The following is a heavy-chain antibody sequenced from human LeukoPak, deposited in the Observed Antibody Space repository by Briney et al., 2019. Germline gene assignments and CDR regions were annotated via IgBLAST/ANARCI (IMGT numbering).Heavy chain of an antibody. D-gene: IGHD6-13*01. Sequence: GGSLRLSCAASGFTFSSYGMHWVRQAPGKGLEWVAVISYDGSNKYYADSVKGRFTISRDNSKNTLYLQMNSLRAEDSAEYYCARPRYSSSHFDYWGQGTLVTVSS. J-gene: IGHJ4*02. CDR1: GFTFSSYG. CDR2: ISYDGSNK. CDR3: ARPRYSSSHFDY. V-gene: IGHV3-30*03.